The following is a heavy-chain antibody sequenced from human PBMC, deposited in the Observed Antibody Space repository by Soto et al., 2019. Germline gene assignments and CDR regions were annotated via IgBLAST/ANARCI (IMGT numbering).Heavy chain of an antibody. CDR1: GAAPNSGNYY. V-gene: IGHV4-31*03. J-gene: IGHJ5*02. D-gene: IGHD2-21*01. CDR2: IYVTGAV. CDR3: ARLRIATNNYKWFDP. Sequence: SETLSLTCSVSGAAPNSGNYYWSWIRQVPGKGLEWIGHIYVTGAVDYNPSLRDRITISQDTSERQFSLNLRLVTAADTAVYYCARLRIATNNYKWFDPWGQGTLVTVSS.